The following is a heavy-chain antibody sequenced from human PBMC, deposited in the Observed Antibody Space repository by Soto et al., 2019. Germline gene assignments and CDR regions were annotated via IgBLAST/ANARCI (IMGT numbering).Heavy chain of an antibody. D-gene: IGHD6-19*01. CDR2: IYHSGSI. Sequence: SETLSLTCAVSGGSISKNGYSWSWIRQPPRKGLEWIGYIYHSGSIYYNPSLKSRVTISVDTSKNQFSLKLSSVTAAETAVYYCARQSSGWYNWFDPWGQGTLVTVSS. CDR1: GGSISKNGYS. J-gene: IGHJ5*02. V-gene: IGHV4-30-2*03. CDR3: ARQSSGWYNWFDP.